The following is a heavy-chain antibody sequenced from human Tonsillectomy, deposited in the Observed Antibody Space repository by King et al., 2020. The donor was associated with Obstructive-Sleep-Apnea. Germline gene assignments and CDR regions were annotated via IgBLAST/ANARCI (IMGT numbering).Heavy chain of an antibody. CDR2: IRSKAYGGTA. CDR3: TRDRGDWNSFDY. J-gene: IGHJ4*02. V-gene: IGHV3-49*03. Sequence: VQLVESGGGLVQPGRSLRLSCGVSGFTVGDWTVIWFRHVSGKGLEWVGFIRSKAYGGTAEYAASLKGRFTVSRDDSKSVAHLQRNSLKTEDTAVYYCTRDRGDWNSFDYWGQGTLVTVSS. CDR1: GFTVGDWT. D-gene: IGHD3/OR15-3a*01.